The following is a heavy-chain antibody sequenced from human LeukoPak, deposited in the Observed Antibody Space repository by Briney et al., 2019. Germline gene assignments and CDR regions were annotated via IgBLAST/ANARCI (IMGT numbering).Heavy chain of an antibody. D-gene: IGHD3-3*01. J-gene: IGHJ6*03. CDR3: ARRREEFLVTSHYYYYMDV. CDR2: INHSGST. V-gene: IGHV4-34*01. CDR1: GGSFSGYY. Sequence: SETLSLTCAVYGGSFSGYYWSWLRQPPGKGLEWIGEINHSGSTNYNPSLKSRVTISVDTSKNQFSLKLSSVTAADTAVYYCARRREEFLVTSHYYYYMDVWGKGTTVTISS.